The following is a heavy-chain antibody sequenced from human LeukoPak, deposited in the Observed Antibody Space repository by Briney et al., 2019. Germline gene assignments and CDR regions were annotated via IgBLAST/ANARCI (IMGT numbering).Heavy chain of an antibody. CDR2: INHSGST. CDR1: GGSFSGYY. CDR3: ARFRLTAVDY. D-gene: IGHD2-21*02. Sequence: SETLSLTCAVYGGSFSGYYWSWIRQPPGKGLEWIGEINHSGSTNYNPSLKSRVTISVDTSKNQFSLKLSSVTAADTAVYYCARFRLTAVDYWGQGTLVTVPS. J-gene: IGHJ4*02. V-gene: IGHV4-34*01.